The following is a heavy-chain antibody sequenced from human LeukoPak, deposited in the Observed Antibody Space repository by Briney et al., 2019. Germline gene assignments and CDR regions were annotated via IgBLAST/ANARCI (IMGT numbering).Heavy chain of an antibody. V-gene: IGHV3-23*01. D-gene: IGHD3-22*01. Sequence: GGSLRLSCAASGFSFSSHVMHWVRQAPGKGLEWVSGISDSGGDTYHADSVKGRFTIYRDNSKNMLNLQMNSLRVEDTALYYCAKDQNYESSGYYGGFDCWGQGTLVTVSS. CDR1: GFSFSSHV. CDR3: AKDQNYESSGYYGGFDC. J-gene: IGHJ4*02. CDR2: ISDSGGDT.